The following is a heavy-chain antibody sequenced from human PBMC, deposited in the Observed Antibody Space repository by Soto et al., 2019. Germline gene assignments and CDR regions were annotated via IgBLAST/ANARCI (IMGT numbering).Heavy chain of an antibody. J-gene: IGHJ4*02. Sequence: GGSLRLSCAASGFTFSIYAMSWVRHAPGKGLEWVSAISGSGGSTYYADSVKGRFTISRDNSKNTLYLQMNSLRAEDTAVYYCAKDQDSSGWYRPLYFDYWGQGTLVTVSS. D-gene: IGHD6-19*01. CDR1: GFTFSIYA. CDR3: AKDQDSSGWYRPLYFDY. CDR2: ISGSGGST. V-gene: IGHV3-23*01.